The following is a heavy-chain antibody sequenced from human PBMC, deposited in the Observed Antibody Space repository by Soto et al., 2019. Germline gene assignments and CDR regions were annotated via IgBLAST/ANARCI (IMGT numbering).Heavy chain of an antibody. J-gene: IGHJ3*02. D-gene: IGHD3-9*01. CDR3: AGILTGYSYDAFDI. V-gene: IGHV3-33*01. Sequence: GGSVRLSCAASGFSFSSYGMHWVRQAPGKGLEWVAVIWYDGSNKYYADSVKGRFTISRDNSKNTLYLQMNSLRAEDTAVYYCAGILTGYSYDAFDIWGQGTMVTVSS. CDR1: GFSFSSYG. CDR2: IWYDGSNK.